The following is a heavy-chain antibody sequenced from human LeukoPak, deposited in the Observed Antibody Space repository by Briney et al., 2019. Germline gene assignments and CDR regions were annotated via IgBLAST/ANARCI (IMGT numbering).Heavy chain of an antibody. CDR2: IYYSGST. J-gene: IGHJ5*02. CDR1: GASISGYY. Sequence: SETLSLTCTVSGASISGYYWSWIRQPPGKGLEWIGYIYYSGSTNYNPSLKSRVTISVDTSKNQFSLKLSSVTAADTAVYYCARREYQLLFSSFDWFDPWGQGTLVTVSS. V-gene: IGHV4-59*01. D-gene: IGHD2-2*01. CDR3: ARREYQLLFSSFDWFDP.